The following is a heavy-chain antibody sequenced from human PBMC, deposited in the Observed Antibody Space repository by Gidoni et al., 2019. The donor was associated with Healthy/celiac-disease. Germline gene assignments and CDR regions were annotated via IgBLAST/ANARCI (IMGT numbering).Heavy chain of an antibody. CDR3: ARDKITAAVYWYFDL. J-gene: IGHJ2*01. CDR1: GFPLRSYW. Sequence: EVQPVESGGGLVQPGWSLRPSCAASGFPLRSYWMSWVRQAPGKGLEWVANIKQDGSEKYYVDSVKGRFTISRDNAKNSLYLQMNSLRAEDTAVYYCARDKITAAVYWYFDLWGRGTLVTVSS. CDR2: IKQDGSEK. V-gene: IGHV3-7*03. D-gene: IGHD6-13*01.